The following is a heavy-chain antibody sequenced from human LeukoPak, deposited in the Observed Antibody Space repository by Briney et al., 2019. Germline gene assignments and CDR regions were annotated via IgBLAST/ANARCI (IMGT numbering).Heavy chain of an antibody. D-gene: IGHD1-26*01. Sequence: GGSLRLSCAASGFTFSSNYMSWVRQAPGKGLEWVSVTYSSGSTYYSDSVKGRFTISRDYSKNTLDLQMNSLRAEDTAVYYCARDVYTGRYYLDYWGQGTLVTVSS. J-gene: IGHJ4*02. CDR2: TYSSGST. CDR3: ARDVYTGRYYLDY. V-gene: IGHV3-53*01. CDR1: GFTFSSNY.